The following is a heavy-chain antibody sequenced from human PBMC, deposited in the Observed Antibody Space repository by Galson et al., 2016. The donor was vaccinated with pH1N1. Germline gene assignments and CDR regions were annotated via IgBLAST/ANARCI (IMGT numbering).Heavy chain of an antibody. J-gene: IGHJ4*02. CDR1: GFTFDDYA. CDR3: AVGNGAGSYSRH. Sequence: SLRLSCAASGFTFDDYAMQWVRQAPGRGLEWVSGISWDSGSIGYAASVRGRFIICRDNARNSMFLQMNSLRPGDTAIYYCAVGNGAGSYSRHWGQGSLVNVAS. V-gene: IGHV3-9*01. CDR2: ISWDSGSI. D-gene: IGHD3-10*01.